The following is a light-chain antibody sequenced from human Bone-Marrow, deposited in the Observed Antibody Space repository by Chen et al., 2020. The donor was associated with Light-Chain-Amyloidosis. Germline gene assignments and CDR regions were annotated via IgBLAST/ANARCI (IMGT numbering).Light chain of an antibody. Sequence: EIVLPQPPGTLSLSPGEGANLSCRASQTMSSNYLPWYQQKLGQAPRLRIYGSSSRATGIPDRFTGSGSGTDFTLTINRLEPEDCAMYYCQQYGTSPLTFGGGTKVEIK. CDR3: QQYGTSPLT. CDR1: QTMSSNY. CDR2: GSS. J-gene: IGKJ4*01. V-gene: IGKV3-20*01.